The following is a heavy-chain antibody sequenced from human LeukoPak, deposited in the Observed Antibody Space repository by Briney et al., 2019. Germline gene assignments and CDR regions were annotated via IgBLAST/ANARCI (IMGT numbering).Heavy chain of an antibody. J-gene: IGHJ3*02. D-gene: IGHD3-3*01. Sequence: GASVKVSCKASGYTFTSYDISWVRQAPGQGLEWMGWISAYNGNTNYAQKLQGRVTMTTDTSTSTAYMELRSLRSDDTAVYYCARSPGYDFWSGYAFDIWGQGTMVTVSS. CDR3: ARSPGYDFWSGYAFDI. CDR2: ISAYNGNT. V-gene: IGHV1-18*01. CDR1: GYTFTSYD.